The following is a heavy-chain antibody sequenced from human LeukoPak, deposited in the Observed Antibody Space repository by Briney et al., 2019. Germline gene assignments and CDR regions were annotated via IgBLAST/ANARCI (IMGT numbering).Heavy chain of an antibody. CDR2: IYYSGST. CDR1: GGSISSYY. V-gene: IGHV4-59*01. D-gene: IGHD4-23*01. CDR3: ARQTGYGGYAPGYFDY. J-gene: IGHJ4*02. Sequence: KSSETLSLTCTVSGGSISSYYWSWIRQPPGKGLEWIGYIYYSGSTNYNPSLKSRVTISVDTSKNQFSLKLSSVTAADTAVYYCARQTGYGGYAPGYFDYWGQGTLVTVSS.